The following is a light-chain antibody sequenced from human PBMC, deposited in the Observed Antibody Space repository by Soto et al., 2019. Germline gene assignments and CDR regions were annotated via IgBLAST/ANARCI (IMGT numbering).Light chain of an antibody. J-gene: IGKJ1*01. Sequence: EIVLTQSPGTLSVSPGESATLACRASQSVSSNYLAWHQQKPGQPPRLLIYGASSRATGIPDRFSGSGSGADFTLTILRLEPEDFAVYYCQQYSRLPRTFGQGTRVDIK. CDR1: QSVSSNY. CDR3: QQYSRLPRT. CDR2: GAS. V-gene: IGKV3-20*01.